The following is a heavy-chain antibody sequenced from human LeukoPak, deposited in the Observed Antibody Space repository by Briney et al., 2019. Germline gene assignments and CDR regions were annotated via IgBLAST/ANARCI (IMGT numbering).Heavy chain of an antibody. D-gene: IGHD6-19*01. J-gene: IGHJ5*02. CDR1: GGAFSSYY. Sequence: KPSETLSLTCTVSGGAFSSYYWSWIRQPPGKGLEWIGYIFDSGSTNYNPSLKSRVTISLDTSKSQFSLRLSSVTAADTAVYYCARHRSGSSWFAPWGQGTLVTVSS. CDR2: IFDSGST. CDR3: ARHRSGSSWFAP. V-gene: IGHV4-59*08.